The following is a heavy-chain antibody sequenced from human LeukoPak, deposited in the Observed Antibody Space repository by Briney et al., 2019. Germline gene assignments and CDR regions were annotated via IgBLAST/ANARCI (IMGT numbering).Heavy chain of an antibody. CDR2: MNPNSGNT. CDR1: GGTFSSYA. D-gene: IGHD2-2*01. CDR3: ARSTADPNWFDP. J-gene: IGHJ5*02. Sequence: GASVKVSCKASGGTFSSYAISWVRQATGQGLEWMGWMNPNSGNTGYAQKFQGRVTMTRNTSISTAYMELSSLRSEDTAVYYCARSTADPNWFDPWGQGTLVTVSS. V-gene: IGHV1-8*02.